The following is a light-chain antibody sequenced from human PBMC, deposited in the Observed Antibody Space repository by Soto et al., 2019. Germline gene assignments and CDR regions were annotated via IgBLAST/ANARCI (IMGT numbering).Light chain of an antibody. J-gene: IGLJ2*01. V-gene: IGLV2-8*01. CDR2: EVT. CDR1: SSDVGGYNF. Sequence: QSVLTQPPSASGSPGQSVTISCTGTSSDVGGYNFVSWYQQHPGKAPKLMIYEVTKRPSGVPDRFSGSKSGNTASLTVSGLQAEDEADYYCSSYAGSNFVVFGGGIKLTVL. CDR3: SSYAGSNFVV.